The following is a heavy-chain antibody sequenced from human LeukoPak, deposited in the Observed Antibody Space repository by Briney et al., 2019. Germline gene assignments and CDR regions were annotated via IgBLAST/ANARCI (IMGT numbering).Heavy chain of an antibody. J-gene: IGHJ4*02. CDR3: ARYSGTYYPFDY. D-gene: IGHD1-26*01. CDR1: GASISNCY. V-gene: IGHV4-4*07. CDR2: IYISGNT. Sequence: SETLSLTCSVSGASISNCYWAWIRQPAGKGLEWIGRIYISGNTNYNPSLKSRVTVSVDTSKNQFYLKLNSVTAADTAVYYCARYSGTYYPFDYWGQGTLVTVSS.